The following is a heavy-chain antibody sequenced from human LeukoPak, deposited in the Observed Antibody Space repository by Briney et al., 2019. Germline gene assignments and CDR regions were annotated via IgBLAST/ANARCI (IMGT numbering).Heavy chain of an antibody. CDR1: GYTFTSYY. V-gene: IGHV1-46*01. D-gene: IGHD5-24*01. CDR3: ARGPPHRDYYYYYMDV. CDR2: INPSGGST. Sequence: ASVKVSCKASGYTFTSYYMHWVRQAPGQGLEWMGIINPSGGSTSYAQKFQGRVTMTRDTSTSTVYMELSSLRSEDTAVYYCARGPPHRDYYYYYMDVWGTGTTVTVSS. J-gene: IGHJ6*03.